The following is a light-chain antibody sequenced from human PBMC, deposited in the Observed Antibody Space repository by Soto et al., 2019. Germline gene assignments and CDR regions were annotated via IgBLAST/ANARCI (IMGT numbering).Light chain of an antibody. CDR3: QQYGSSPYT. Sequence: EIVLTQSPGTLSLSPGERATLSCRASQSVSSSYLAWYQQKPGQAPRLLIYGASNRATGMPDRFSGGGSGTDFTLTISRLEPEDFAVYYCQQYGSSPYTFGQGPKVEIK. CDR2: GAS. V-gene: IGKV3-20*01. J-gene: IGKJ2*01. CDR1: QSVSSSY.